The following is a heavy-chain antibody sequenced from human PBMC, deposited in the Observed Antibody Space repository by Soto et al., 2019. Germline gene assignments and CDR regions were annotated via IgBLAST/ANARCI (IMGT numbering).Heavy chain of an antibody. V-gene: IGHV4-4*02. CDR1: GGSISSSNL. D-gene: IGHD2-8*01. Sequence: SETLSLTCAVSGGSISSSNLWSCVRQPPGKGLEWIGEIYHSGSTNYNPSLKSRVTISVDKSKNQFSLKLSSVTAADTAVYYCARVLGYCTNGVCPHNWFDPWGQGTLVTVSS. CDR3: ARVLGYCTNGVCPHNWFDP. J-gene: IGHJ5*02. CDR2: IYHSGST.